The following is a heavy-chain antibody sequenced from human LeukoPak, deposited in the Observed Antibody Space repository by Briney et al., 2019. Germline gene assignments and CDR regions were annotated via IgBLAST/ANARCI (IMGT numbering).Heavy chain of an antibody. V-gene: IGHV4-4*02. J-gene: IGHJ6*03. Sequence: GSLRLSCAASGFTFSSYEMNWVRQAPGKGLEWIGEIYHSGSTNYNPSLKSRVTISVDKSKNQFSLKLSPVTAADTAVYYCARVGALYYYYYYMDVWGKGTTVTISS. CDR3: ARVGALYYYYYYMDV. CDR2: IYHSGST. D-gene: IGHD1-26*01. CDR1: GFTFSSYEM.